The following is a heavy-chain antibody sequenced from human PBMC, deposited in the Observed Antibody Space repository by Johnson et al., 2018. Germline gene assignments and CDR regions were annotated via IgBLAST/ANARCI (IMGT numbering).Heavy chain of an antibody. CDR1: GGTFSSYA. CDR3: ARGSLVVAATSYYYGMDV. V-gene: IGHV1-69*01. Sequence: QVQLVQSGAEVKKPGSSVKVSCKASGGTFSSYAISWVRQAPGQGLEWMGGIIPIFGTTNYAQKFQGKVTITADEPTSTAYMELSSLRSEDTAVYYCARGSLVVAATSYYYGMDVWGQGTTVTVSS. D-gene: IGHD2-15*01. J-gene: IGHJ6*02. CDR2: IIPIFGTT.